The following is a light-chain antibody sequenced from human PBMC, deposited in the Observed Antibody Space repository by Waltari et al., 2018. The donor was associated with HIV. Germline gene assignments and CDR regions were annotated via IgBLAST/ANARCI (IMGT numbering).Light chain of an antibody. CDR3: QQYGSSPLFT. J-gene: IGKJ3*01. CDR2: DAS. CDR1: QIVGGNQ. Sequence: EIVLTQSPDTLSLSPGERATLPCRASQIVGGNQLAWYQQRLGQTPRLLIYDASNRATGIPDRISGSGSGTDFTLTITRLEPEDFAVYYCQQYGSSPLFTFGPGTKVDIK. V-gene: IGKV3-20*01.